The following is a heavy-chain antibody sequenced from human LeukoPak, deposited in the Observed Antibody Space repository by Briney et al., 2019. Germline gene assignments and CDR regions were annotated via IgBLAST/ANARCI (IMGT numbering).Heavy chain of an antibody. Sequence: GESLKISCAASGFIFSPYWVTRVRQAPGMGLEWVANMKEDGGEKFYVDSVRGRFTISRDNAKNSVYLQMNSLRVEDTGVYYCARVRTEWYIDLWGRGTLVTVST. CDR3: ARVRTEWYIDL. CDR2: MKEDGGEK. CDR1: GFIFSPYW. V-gene: IGHV3-7*01. D-gene: IGHD2-8*02. J-gene: IGHJ2*01.